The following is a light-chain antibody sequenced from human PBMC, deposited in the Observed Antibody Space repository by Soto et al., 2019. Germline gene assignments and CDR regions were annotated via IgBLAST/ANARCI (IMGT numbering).Light chain of an antibody. J-gene: IGLJ1*01. V-gene: IGLV2-8*01. CDR3: SSYAGSTNFV. CDR1: SSDVGGYNY. Sequence: QSVLTQPPAASGSPGQSVTISCTGTSSDVGGYNYVSWFQQHPGKAPKVIIYGVANRPSGVPDRFSGSKSGNTASLTVSGLQAEDEADYYCSSYAGSTNFVFGTGNKVTVL. CDR2: GVA.